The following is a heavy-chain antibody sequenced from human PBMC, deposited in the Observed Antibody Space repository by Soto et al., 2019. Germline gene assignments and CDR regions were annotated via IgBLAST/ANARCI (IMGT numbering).Heavy chain of an antibody. Sequence: SQTLSLTCAISGDSVSSNSAAWNWIRQSPSRGLEWLGRTYYRSKWYNDYAVSVKSRITINPDTSKNQFSLQLSSVTPEDTAVYYCARVPKESIAVAGPVGYYYYGMDVWGQGTTVTVSS. CDR2: TYYRSKWYN. V-gene: IGHV6-1*01. CDR1: GDSVSSNSAA. J-gene: IGHJ6*02. CDR3: ARVPKESIAVAGPVGYYYYGMDV. D-gene: IGHD6-19*01.